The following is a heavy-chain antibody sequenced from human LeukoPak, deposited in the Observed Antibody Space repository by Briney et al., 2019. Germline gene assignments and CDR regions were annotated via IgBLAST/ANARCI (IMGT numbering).Heavy chain of an antibody. Sequence: PSETLSLTCAVYGGSFSGYYWSWIRQPPGKGLEWIGEINHSGSTNYNPSLKSRVTISVDTSKNQFSLKLSSVTAADTAVYYCARQPSSRLVPGHFDYWGQGTLVTVSS. D-gene: IGHD6-19*01. CDR2: INHSGST. J-gene: IGHJ4*02. CDR3: ARQPSSRLVPGHFDY. V-gene: IGHV4-34*01. CDR1: GGSFSGYY.